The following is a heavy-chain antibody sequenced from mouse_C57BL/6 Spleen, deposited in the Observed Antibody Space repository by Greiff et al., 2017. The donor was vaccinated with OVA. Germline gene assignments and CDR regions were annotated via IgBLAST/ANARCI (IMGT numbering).Heavy chain of an antibody. V-gene: IGHV7-3*01. Sequence: EVKVVESGGGLVQPGGSLSLSCAASGFTFTDYYMSWVRQPPGKALEWLGFIRNKANGYTTEYSASVKGRFTISRDNSQSILYLQMNALRAEDSATYYCARSYDGYYGGYFDVWGTGTTVTVSS. D-gene: IGHD2-3*01. CDR2: IRNKANGYTT. CDR3: ARSYDGYYGGYFDV. CDR1: GFTFTDYY. J-gene: IGHJ1*03.